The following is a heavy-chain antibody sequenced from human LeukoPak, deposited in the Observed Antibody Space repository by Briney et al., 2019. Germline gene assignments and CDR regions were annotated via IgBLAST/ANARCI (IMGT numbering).Heavy chain of an antibody. Sequence: GGSLRLSCAASGFTFSSYSMNWVRQAPGKGLEWVSSISSSSSYIYYADSVKGRFTISRDNSKNTLYLQMNSLRAEDTAVYYCAKHENSGYSDYWGQGTLVTVSS. CDR2: ISSSSSYI. CDR3: AKHENSGYSDY. J-gene: IGHJ4*02. V-gene: IGHV3-21*04. CDR1: GFTFSSYS. D-gene: IGHD3-22*01.